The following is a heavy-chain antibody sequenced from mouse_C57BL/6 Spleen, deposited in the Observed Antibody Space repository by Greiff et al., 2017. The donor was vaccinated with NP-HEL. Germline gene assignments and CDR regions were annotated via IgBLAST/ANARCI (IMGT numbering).Heavy chain of an antibody. CDR3: ARRDDYDGDAMDY. J-gene: IGHJ4*01. CDR1: GYAFTNYL. Sequence: QVQLQQSGAELVRPGTLVKVSCKASGYAFTNYLIEWVKQRPGQGLEWIGVINPGSGGTNYNEKFKGKATLTADKSSSTAYMQLSSLTSEDSAVYFCARRDDYDGDAMDYWGQGTSVTVSS. CDR2: INPGSGGT. D-gene: IGHD2-4*01. V-gene: IGHV1-54*01.